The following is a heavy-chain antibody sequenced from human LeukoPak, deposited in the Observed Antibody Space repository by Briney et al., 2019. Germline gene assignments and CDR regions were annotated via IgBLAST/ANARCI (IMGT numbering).Heavy chain of an antibody. CDR3: ARAHYDTSGCLDY. CDR1: GFTFNNCW. Sequence: PGGSLRLSCAASGFTFNNCWMSWVRQAPGKGLEWVANINGDVSEIYYVNSVKGRFTISRDNVKNSLYLQMNSLRAEDTAVYYCARAHYDTSGCLDYWGQGTLVTVSS. D-gene: IGHD3-22*01. CDR2: INGDVSEI. J-gene: IGHJ4*02. V-gene: IGHV3-7*01.